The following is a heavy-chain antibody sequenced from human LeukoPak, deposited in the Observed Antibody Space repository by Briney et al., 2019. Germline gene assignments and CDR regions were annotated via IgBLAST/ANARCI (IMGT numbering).Heavy chain of an antibody. CDR2: IYCDDDK. Sequence: SGPTLVNPTQTLTLTCTFSGFSLSPSGVGVGLIRHPPGKALEWLALIYCDDDKRYSPSLKSRLTITKDTSKNPVVLTMTNMDPVDTATYYCAHIPPRALVAGIAAAVYYFDYWGQGTLVTVSS. CDR1: GFSLSPSGVG. V-gene: IGHV2-5*02. J-gene: IGHJ4*02. CDR3: AHIPPRALVAGIAAAVYYFDY. D-gene: IGHD6-13*01.